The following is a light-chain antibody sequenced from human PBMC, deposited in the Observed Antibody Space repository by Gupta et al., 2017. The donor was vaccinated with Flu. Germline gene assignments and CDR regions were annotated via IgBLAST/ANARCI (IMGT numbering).Light chain of an antibody. Sequence: QPVLTQPPSASASLGASVTLTCTLSSGYSNYKVDWYQQRPGKGPRFVMRVGTGGIVGSKGDGLPYRFSFLGPGVNRDLTIKNIQEADESDYHCGADHGSWSNCRGFGGGIKVTVL. J-gene: IGLJ3*02. CDR2: VGTGGIVG. V-gene: IGLV9-49*01. CDR1: SGYSNYK. CDR3: GADHGSWSNCRG.